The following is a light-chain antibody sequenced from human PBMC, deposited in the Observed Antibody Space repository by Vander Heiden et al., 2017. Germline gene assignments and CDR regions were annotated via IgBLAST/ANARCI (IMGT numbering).Light chain of an antibody. J-gene: IGKJ1*01. CDR1: QDINHY. CDR3: QQYKSAPWT. CDR2: DAS. V-gene: IGKV1-27*01. Sequence: DIQMTQSPSSLSASAGDRLTIPCRASQDINHYLAWYQQKPGKVPNLLVYDASTLESGVSSRFSGSGSGADFTLTINNLQPGDVATYFCQQYKSAPWTFGQGTKVEIK.